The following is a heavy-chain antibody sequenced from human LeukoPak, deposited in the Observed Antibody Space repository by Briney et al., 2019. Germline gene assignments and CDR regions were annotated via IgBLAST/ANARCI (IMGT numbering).Heavy chain of an antibody. Sequence: PSETLSLTCTVSSYSINSGYYWGWIRQPPGKWLEWIGTIYHSGSTYYNPSLKSRVTISVDTSKNQFSLKLSSVTAADTAVYYCARGYSYGGFYFDYWGQGTLVTVSS. CDR3: ARGYSYGGFYFDY. J-gene: IGHJ4*02. CDR2: IYHSGST. V-gene: IGHV4-38-2*02. D-gene: IGHD5-18*01. CDR1: SYSINSGYY.